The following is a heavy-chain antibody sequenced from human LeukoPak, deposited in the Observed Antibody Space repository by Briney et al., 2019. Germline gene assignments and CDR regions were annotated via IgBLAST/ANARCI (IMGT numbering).Heavy chain of an antibody. CDR1: GYTFTSYG. CDR3: ARARTVGATQYYFDY. V-gene: IGHV1-18*01. CDR2: ISAYNGNT. Sequence: ASVKVSCKASGYTFTSYGISWVRQAPGQGLEWMVWISAYNGNTNYAQKLQGRVTMTTDTSTSTAYMELRSLRSDDTAVYYCARARTVGATQYYFDYWGQGTLVTVSS. D-gene: IGHD1-26*01. J-gene: IGHJ4*02.